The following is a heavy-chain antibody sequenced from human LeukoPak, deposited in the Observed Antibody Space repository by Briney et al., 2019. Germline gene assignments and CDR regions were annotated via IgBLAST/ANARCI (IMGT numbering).Heavy chain of an antibody. D-gene: IGHD5-24*01. CDR1: GFTFSSYA. CDR3: ARSPQMAIDY. J-gene: IGHJ4*02. V-gene: IGHV3-30-3*01. CDR2: ISYDGSNK. Sequence: GGSLRLSCAASGFTFSSYAMHWVRQVPGKGLEWVAVISYDGSNKYYADSVKGRFTISRDNSKNTLYLQMNSLRAEDTAVYYCARSPQMAIDYWGQGTLVTVSS.